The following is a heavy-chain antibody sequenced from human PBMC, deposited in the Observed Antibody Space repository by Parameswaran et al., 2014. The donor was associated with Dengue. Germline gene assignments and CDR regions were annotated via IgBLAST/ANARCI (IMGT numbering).Heavy chain of an antibody. CDR3: ARVRGYSYGPPDY. V-gene: IGHV3-21*01. Sequence: GESLKISCAASGFTFSSYSMNWVRQAPGKGLEWVSSISSSSSYIYYADSVKGRFTISRDNAKNSLYLQMNSLRAEDTAVYYCARVRGYSYGPPDYWGQGTLVTVSS. D-gene: IGHD5-18*01. CDR1: GFTFSSYS. J-gene: IGHJ4*02. CDR2: ISSSSSYI.